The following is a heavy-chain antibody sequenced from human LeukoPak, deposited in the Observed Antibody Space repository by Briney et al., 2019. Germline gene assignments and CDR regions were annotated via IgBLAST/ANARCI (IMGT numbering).Heavy chain of an antibody. Sequence: ASVKVSCKASGYTFTGYYMHWVRQAPGQGLEWMGWINPNSGGTNYAQKFQGRVTMTRDTSISTAYMELSRLRSDDTAVYYCARDGIAVAHNWFDPWGQGTLVTVSS. J-gene: IGHJ5*02. V-gene: IGHV1-2*02. CDR3: ARDGIAVAHNWFDP. D-gene: IGHD6-19*01. CDR2: INPNSGGT. CDR1: GYTFTGYY.